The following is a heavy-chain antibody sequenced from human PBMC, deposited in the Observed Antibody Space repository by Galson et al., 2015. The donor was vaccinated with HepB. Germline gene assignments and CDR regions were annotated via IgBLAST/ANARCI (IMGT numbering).Heavy chain of an antibody. V-gene: IGHV4-34*01. CDR1: GGSFSGYY. CDR3: ARALRVGTSGMFYLDS. J-gene: IGHJ4*02. CDR2: INHSGST. D-gene: IGHD3-10*01. Sequence: ETLSLTCAVYGGSFSGYYWSWIRQPPGKGLEWIGEINHSGSTNYNPSLTSRVTLSRDTSTNQFSLASSSLTAADTAVYFCARALRVGTSGMFYLDSWGQGNTVIVSS.